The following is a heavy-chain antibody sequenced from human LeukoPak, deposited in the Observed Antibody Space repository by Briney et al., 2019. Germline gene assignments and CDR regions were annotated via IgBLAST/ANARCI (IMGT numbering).Heavy chain of an antibody. CDR2: IDSGGGT. CDR1: GFTVSSSY. CDR3: ARGYCVSGNC. J-gene: IGHJ4*02. Sequence: GGDLRLSCAASGFTVSSSYMTWVRQAPGKGLEFVSLIDSGGGTGYADSVKGRFTISRDNSRNTLYLQMNSLRADDTAVYYCARGYCVSGNCWGQGTLVT. V-gene: IGHV3-53*01. D-gene: IGHD3-10*01.